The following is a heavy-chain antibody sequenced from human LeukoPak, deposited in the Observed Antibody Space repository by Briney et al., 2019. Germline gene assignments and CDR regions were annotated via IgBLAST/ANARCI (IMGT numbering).Heavy chain of an antibody. Sequence: GASVKVFCXASGRTFSSYTISWVRQAPGQGLASMASIIPILGIANYAQKFQGKVTITADKSTSTAYMELSSLGSEDTAVYYCARDGVVPAATRFDPWGQGTLVTVSS. CDR1: GRTFSSYT. CDR2: IIPILGIA. D-gene: IGHD2-2*01. CDR3: ARDGVVPAATRFDP. V-gene: IGHV1-69*04. J-gene: IGHJ5*02.